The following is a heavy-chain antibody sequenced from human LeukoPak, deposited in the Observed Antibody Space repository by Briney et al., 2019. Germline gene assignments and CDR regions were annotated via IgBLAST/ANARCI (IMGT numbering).Heavy chain of an antibody. J-gene: IGHJ4*02. D-gene: IGHD3-16*01. V-gene: IGHV4-59*01. CDR3: TRGAGWLIDY. Sequence: SETLSLTCAVYGGSLSGYYWSWIRQPPGKGLEWIGYFYNSGRSTYNPSLKSRVTISADTSKNHFSLKLNSVTTADTAVYYCTRGAGWLIDYWGQGILVTVSS. CDR1: GGSLSGYY. CDR2: FYNSGRS.